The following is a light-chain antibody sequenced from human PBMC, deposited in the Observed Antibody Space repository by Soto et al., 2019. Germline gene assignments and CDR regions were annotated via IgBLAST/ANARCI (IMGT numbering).Light chain of an antibody. V-gene: IGLV1-40*01. CDR2: GNS. J-gene: IGLJ2*01. CDR1: SSNIGAGYD. CDR3: QSYDSSSVV. Sequence: QSVLTQPPSVSGAPGQRVTISCTGSSSNIGAGYDVHWYQQLPGTAPKLLIYGNSNRPSGVPDRFSGSKYGTSASLAITGLQAEDEADYYCQSYDSSSVVFGGGTQLTVL.